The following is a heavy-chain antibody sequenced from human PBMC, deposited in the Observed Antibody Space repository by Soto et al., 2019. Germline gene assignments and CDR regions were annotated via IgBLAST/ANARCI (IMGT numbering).Heavy chain of an antibody. CDR2: INSDGSST. J-gene: IGHJ6*03. V-gene: IGHV3-74*01. CDR1: GFIFSSFW. CDR3: ARADYYGSGSSYYYYYMDV. D-gene: IGHD3-10*01. Sequence: GGSLRLSCAASGFIFSSFWMHWVRQAPGKGLVWVSRINSDGSSTNYADSVKGRFTISRDNAKNTLYLQMNSLRAEDTAVYYCARADYYGSGSSYYYYYMDVWGKGTTVTVSS.